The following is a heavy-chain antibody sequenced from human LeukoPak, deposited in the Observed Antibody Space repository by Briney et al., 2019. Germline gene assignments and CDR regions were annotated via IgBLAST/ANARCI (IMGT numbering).Heavy chain of an antibody. CDR3: ARDRFDCSSTSCPYGDAFDI. CDR1: GYTFTGYY. V-gene: IGHV1-18*04. J-gene: IGHJ3*02. D-gene: IGHD2-2*01. CDR2: ISAYNGNT. Sequence: ASVKVSCKASGYTFTGYYMHWVRQAPGQGLEWMGWISAYNGNTNYAQKLQGRVTMTTDTSTSTAYMELRSLRSDDTAVYYCARDRFDCSSTSCPYGDAFDIWGQGIMVTVSS.